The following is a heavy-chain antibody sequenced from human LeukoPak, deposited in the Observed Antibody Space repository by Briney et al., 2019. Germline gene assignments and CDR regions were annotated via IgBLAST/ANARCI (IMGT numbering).Heavy chain of an antibody. J-gene: IGHJ4*02. V-gene: IGHV4-34*01. CDR2: INHSGST. CDR3: ARARGYSYGYHY. D-gene: IGHD5-18*01. CDR1: GGSFSGYY. Sequence: SETLSLTCAVYGGSFSGYYWSWIRQPPGKGLEWIGEINHSGSTNYNPSLKSRVTISVDTSKNQFSLKLSSVTAADTAMYYCARARGYSYGYHYWGQGTLVTVSS.